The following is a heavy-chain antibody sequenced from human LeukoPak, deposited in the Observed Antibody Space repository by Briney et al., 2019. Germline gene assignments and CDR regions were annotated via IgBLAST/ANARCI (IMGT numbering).Heavy chain of an antibody. CDR1: GFTFSRYA. Sequence: GGSLRLSCAASGFTFSRYAMSWVRQAPGTGLEWVAAIIGSGGSTYYADSVKGRFTISRDNSKNTLSLQMNSLRAEDTAVYYCANILCGDRVGATTWPDYWGQGTLVTVSS. V-gene: IGHV3-23*01. J-gene: IGHJ4*02. D-gene: IGHD1-26*01. CDR3: ANILCGDRVGATTWPDY. CDR2: IIGSGGST.